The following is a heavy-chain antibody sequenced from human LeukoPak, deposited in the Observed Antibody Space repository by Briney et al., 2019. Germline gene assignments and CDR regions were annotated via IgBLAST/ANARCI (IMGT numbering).Heavy chain of an antibody. CDR3: ARDAAAAGPFDY. Sequence: ASVKVSCKASGYTFIDYGVSWVRQAPGQGLEWMGWISTYNGHTYYAQKLQGRVTMTTDTSTSTAYMELRSLRSDDTAVYYCARDAAAAGPFDYWGQGTVVTVS. V-gene: IGHV1-18*01. CDR2: ISTYNGHT. J-gene: IGHJ4*02. CDR1: GYTFIDYG. D-gene: IGHD6-13*01.